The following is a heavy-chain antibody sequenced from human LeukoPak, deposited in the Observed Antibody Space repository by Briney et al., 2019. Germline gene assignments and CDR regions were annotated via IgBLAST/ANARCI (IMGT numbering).Heavy chain of an antibody. CDR3: ARVGKQQLGEIDY. J-gene: IGHJ4*02. CDR1: GFTVSSNY. V-gene: IGHV3-53*01. Sequence: GGSLRLSCAASGFTVSSNYMSWVRQAPGKGLEWVSVIYGGGSTYYADSVKGRFTISRDNSMNTLYLQMNSLRAEDTAVYYCARVGKQQLGEIDYWGQGTLVTVSS. CDR2: IYGGGST. D-gene: IGHD6-13*01.